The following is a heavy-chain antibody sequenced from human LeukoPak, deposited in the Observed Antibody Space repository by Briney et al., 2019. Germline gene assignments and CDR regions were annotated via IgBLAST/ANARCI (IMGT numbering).Heavy chain of an antibody. CDR1: GFIFSSYG. D-gene: IGHD4-17*01. CDR3: ATDYGDYGAGDF. CDR2: ISRIGSHI. Sequence: PGGSLRLSCAASGFIFSSYGMNWVSQAPGKGLEWVSCISRIGSHIYYADSVRGRFTISRDNAKNSLYLQMNSLRAEDTAMYFCATDYGDYGAGDFWGQGTLVTVSS. V-gene: IGHV3-21*06. J-gene: IGHJ4*02.